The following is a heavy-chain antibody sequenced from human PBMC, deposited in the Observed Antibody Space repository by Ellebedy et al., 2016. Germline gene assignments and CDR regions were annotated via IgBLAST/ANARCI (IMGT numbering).Heavy chain of an antibody. Sequence: SVKVSCKASGGTFSSYAVSWVRQAPGQGLEWMGGIIPIFGTSNYAQKFQARVTITADESPSTAYMELSSLRSEDTAVYYCARTLRVYANGMEVWGQGTTVTVSS. CDR2: IIPIFGTS. D-gene: IGHD2/OR15-2a*01. CDR1: GGTFSSYA. V-gene: IGHV1-69*13. J-gene: IGHJ6*02. CDR3: ARTLRVYANGMEV.